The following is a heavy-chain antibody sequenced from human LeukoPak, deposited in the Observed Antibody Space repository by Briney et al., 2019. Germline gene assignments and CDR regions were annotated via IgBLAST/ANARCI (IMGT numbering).Heavy chain of an antibody. J-gene: IGHJ6*02. CDR3: ARGHLGLGFLEWLPTLGSSYYYYYGMDV. V-gene: IGHV1-69*01. CDR1: GGTFSSYA. CDR2: IIPIFGTA. Sequence: SVKVSCKASGGTFSSYAISWVRQASGQGLEWMGGIIPIFGTANYAQKFQGRVTITADESTSTAYMELSSLRSEDTAVYYCARGHLGLGFLEWLPTLGSSYYYYYGMDVWGQGTTVTVSS. D-gene: IGHD3-3*01.